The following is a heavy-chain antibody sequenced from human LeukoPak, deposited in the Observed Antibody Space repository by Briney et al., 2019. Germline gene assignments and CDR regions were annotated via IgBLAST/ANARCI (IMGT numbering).Heavy chain of an antibody. Sequence: GESLKISCKGSGYSFTSYWIGWVRQMPGKGLEWMGIIYPGDSDTRYSPSFQGQVTISADKSISTAYLQWSSLKASDTAMYYCARLDIVVVITGDYYGMDVWGQGTTVTVSS. J-gene: IGHJ6*02. D-gene: IGHD3-22*01. CDR3: ARLDIVVVITGDYYGMDV. V-gene: IGHV5-51*01. CDR2: IYPGDSDT. CDR1: GYSFTSYW.